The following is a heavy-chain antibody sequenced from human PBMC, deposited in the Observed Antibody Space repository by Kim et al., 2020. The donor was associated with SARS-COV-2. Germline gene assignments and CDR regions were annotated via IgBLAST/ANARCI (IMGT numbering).Heavy chain of an antibody. V-gene: IGHV3-48*03. J-gene: IGHJ4*02. D-gene: IGHD3-3*01. Sequence: IYYADAVEGRFTCSRDNAKYSLYLQMNSLRAEDTAVYYCADYDFWSGHNYWGQGTLVTVSS. CDR2: I. CDR3: ADYDFWSGHNY.